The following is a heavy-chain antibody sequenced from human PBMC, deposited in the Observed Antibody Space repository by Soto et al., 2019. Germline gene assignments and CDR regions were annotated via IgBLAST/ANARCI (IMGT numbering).Heavy chain of an antibody. CDR3: AGLSYYYYGMDV. J-gene: IGHJ6*02. CDR1: GGSISSYY. V-gene: IGHV4-59*01. Sequence: TLSLTCTVSGGSISSYYWSWIRQPPGKGLEWIGYIYYSGSTNYNPSLKSRVTISVDTSKNQFSLKLSSVTAADTAVYYCAGLSYYYYGMDVWGQGTTVTVSS. CDR2: IYYSGST.